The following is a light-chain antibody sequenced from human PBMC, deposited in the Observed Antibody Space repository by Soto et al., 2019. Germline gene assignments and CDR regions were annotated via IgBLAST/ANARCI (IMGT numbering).Light chain of an antibody. CDR2: GAS. J-gene: IGKJ2*01. CDR3: LQYNDWPPKQYT. Sequence: EIVMTQSPATLSVSPGERVTLSCRASQSVSSDLAWYKHKPGQAPRLLIYGASTRSTTTPARFSVSGSGTEFSLSISSLQSEDFAVYYCLQYNDWPPKQYTFGQGTKLEIK. V-gene: IGKV3-15*01. CDR1: QSVSSD.